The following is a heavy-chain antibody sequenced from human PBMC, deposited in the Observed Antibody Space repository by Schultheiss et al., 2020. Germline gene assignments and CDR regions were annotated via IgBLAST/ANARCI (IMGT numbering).Heavy chain of an antibody. CDR2: ISWDGGST. V-gene: IGHV3-43D*03. J-gene: IGHJ5*02. CDR3: AKPGDYSEGKWFDP. Sequence: GGSLRLSCAASGFTFDDYAMHWVRQPPGKGLEWVSLISWDGGSTHYADSVRGRFTISRDNSKNSLFLHMTSLRAEDTAFYYCAKPGDYSEGKWFDPWGQGTLVTVSS. D-gene: IGHD4-17*01. CDR1: GFTFDDYA.